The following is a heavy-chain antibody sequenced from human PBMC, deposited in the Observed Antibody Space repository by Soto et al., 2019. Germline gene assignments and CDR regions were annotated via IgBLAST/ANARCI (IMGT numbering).Heavy chain of an antibody. Sequence: QVQLQESGPGLVKTSQTLSLTCTVSGGSISSGGYYWSWIRRHPGKGLEWIGYIYYSGSTYYNPSLKSRVTISVDTSKNQFSLKLSSVTAADTAVYYCARGSSGPRGPAGYWGQGTLVTVSS. V-gene: IGHV4-31*03. CDR3: ARGSSGPRGPAGY. D-gene: IGHD3-22*01. CDR1: GGSISSGGYY. CDR2: IYYSGST. J-gene: IGHJ4*02.